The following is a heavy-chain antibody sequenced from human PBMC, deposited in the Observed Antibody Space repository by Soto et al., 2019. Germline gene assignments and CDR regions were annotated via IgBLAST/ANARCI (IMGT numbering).Heavy chain of an antibody. CDR3: ARVPGP. CDR2: IYHSGST. Sequence: PSETLSLTCAVSGGSISSGGYSLSWIRQPPGKGLERIGYIYHSGSTYYNPSLKSRVTISVDRSKNQFSLKLSSVTAADTAVYYCARVPGPWGQGTLVTVSS. J-gene: IGHJ5*02. CDR1: GGSISSGGYS. V-gene: IGHV4-30-2*01. D-gene: IGHD7-27*01.